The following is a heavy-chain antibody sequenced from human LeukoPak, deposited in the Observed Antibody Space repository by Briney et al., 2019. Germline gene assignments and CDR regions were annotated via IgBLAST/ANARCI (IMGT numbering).Heavy chain of an antibody. Sequence: QPGGSLGLSCTASGFSFSAYAMMWVRQAPGKGPEWVSAIRGSGVNTYYSDSVKGRFTISRDNSKYTLFLQMNSLRAEDTAVYYCARDPNGDYIGAFDMWGPGTMVTVSS. J-gene: IGHJ3*02. CDR2: IRGSGVNT. CDR3: ARDPNGDYIGAFDM. V-gene: IGHV3-23*01. D-gene: IGHD4-17*01. CDR1: GFSFSAYA.